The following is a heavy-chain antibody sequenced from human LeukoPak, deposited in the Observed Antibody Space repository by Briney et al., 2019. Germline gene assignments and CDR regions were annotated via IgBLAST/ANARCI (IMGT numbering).Heavy chain of an antibody. CDR2: IYTSGST. V-gene: IGHV4-4*07. CDR3: AREDRYSYGYGYYHYYMEV. D-gene: IGHD5-18*01. Sequence: SETLSLTCTVSGGSISSYYWSWIRQPAGKGLEWIGRIYTSGSTNYNPSLKSRVTMSVDTSKNQFSLKVSSVTAADTAVYHCAREDRYSYGYGYYHYYMEVWGKGTTVTISS. CDR1: GGSISSYY. J-gene: IGHJ6*03.